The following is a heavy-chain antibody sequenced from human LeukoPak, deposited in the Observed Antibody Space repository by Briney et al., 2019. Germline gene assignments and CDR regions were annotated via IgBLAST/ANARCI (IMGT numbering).Heavy chain of an antibody. CDR1: GYTFTSYY. D-gene: IGHD3-22*01. V-gene: IGHV1-46*01. J-gene: IGHJ1*01. CDR2: INPSCGST. CDR3: ARGWYYDSSGYPTSGYFQH. Sequence: ASVKVSCKASGYTFTSYYMHWVRQAPGQGLEWMGIINPSCGSTSYAQKFQGRVTMTRDTSTSTVYMELSSLRSEDTAVYYCARGWYYDSSGYPTSGYFQHWGQGTLVTVSS.